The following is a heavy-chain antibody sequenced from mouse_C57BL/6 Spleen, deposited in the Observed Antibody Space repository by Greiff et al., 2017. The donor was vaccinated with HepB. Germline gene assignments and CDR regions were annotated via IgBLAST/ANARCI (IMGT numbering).Heavy chain of an antibody. V-gene: IGHV5-4*03. D-gene: IGHD2-4*01. J-gene: IGHJ3*01. CDR1: GFTFSSYA. Sequence: EVKLMESGGGLVKPGGSLKLSCAASGFTFSSYAMSWVRQTPEKRLEWVATISDGGSYTYYPDNVKGRFTISRDNAKNNLYLQMSHLKSEDTAMYYCARGVIYYDYAWFAYWGQGTLVTVSA. CDR2: ISDGGSYT. CDR3: ARGVIYYDYAWFAY.